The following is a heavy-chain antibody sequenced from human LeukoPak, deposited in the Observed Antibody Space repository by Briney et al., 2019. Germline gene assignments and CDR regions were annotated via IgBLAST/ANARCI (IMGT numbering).Heavy chain of an antibody. CDR3: AKVIGGPDSGYDWGGLRTAIDY. V-gene: IGHV3-23*01. Sequence: GGSLRLSCAASGFTVSSNFMSWVRQAPGKGLEWVSAISGSGGSTYYADSVKGRFTISRDNSKNTLYLQMNSLRAEDTAVYYCAKVIGGPDSGYDWGGLRTAIDYWGQGTLVTVSS. J-gene: IGHJ4*02. CDR1: GFTVSSNF. D-gene: IGHD5-12*01. CDR2: ISGSGGST.